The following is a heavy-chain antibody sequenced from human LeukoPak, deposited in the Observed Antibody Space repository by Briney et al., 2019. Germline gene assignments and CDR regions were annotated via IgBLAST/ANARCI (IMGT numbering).Heavy chain of an antibody. D-gene: IGHD6-13*01. Sequence: PGGSLRLSCAASGFTFSSYWMSWVRQAPGKGLEWVANIKQDGSEKYYVDSVKGRFTISRDNSKNTLYLQMNSLRAEDTAVYYCVKGARRQLVGDYFDYWGQGTLVTVSS. CDR3: VKGARRQLVGDYFDY. CDR2: IKQDGSEK. J-gene: IGHJ4*02. V-gene: IGHV3-7*03. CDR1: GFTFSSYW.